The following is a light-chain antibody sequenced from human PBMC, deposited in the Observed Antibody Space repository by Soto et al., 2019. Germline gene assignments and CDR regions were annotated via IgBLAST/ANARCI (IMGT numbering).Light chain of an antibody. V-gene: IGLV2-14*01. J-gene: IGLJ2*01. CDR3: SSYTSSSTLVV. CDR2: DVS. CDR1: SSDVGDYNY. Sequence: SALTQPASVSGSPGQSITISCTGTSSDVGDYNYVSWYQQDPGKAPKLMIYDVSNRPSGVSNRFSGSKSGNTASLTISGLQAEDEADYYCSSYTSSSTLVVFGGGTKVTVL.